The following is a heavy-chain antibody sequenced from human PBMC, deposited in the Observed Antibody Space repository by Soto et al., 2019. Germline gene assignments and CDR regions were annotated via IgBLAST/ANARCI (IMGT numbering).Heavy chain of an antibody. CDR1: GFTFSSYS. CDR3: GRGWGGLGY. Sequence: EVQLVESGGGLVQPGGSLRLSCAASGFTFSSYSMNWVRQAPGKGLEWVSYISSSSSTIYYADSVKGRFTISRDNAKKSLYIRIESPGGREPGVELWGRGWGGLGYWGPGTLVTLSS. J-gene: IGHJ4*01. D-gene: IGHD3-16*01. V-gene: IGHV3-48*01. CDR2: ISSSSSTI.